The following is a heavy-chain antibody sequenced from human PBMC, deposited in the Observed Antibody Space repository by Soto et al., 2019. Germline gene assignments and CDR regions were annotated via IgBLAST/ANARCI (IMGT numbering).Heavy chain of an antibody. J-gene: IGHJ6*03. Sequence: EVQLVESGGGLVQPGGSLRLSCATSGFILSDYAMNWVRQAPGKGLEWVSYISSSSSVIDYADSVKGRFTVSRDNARNSLYLQMNRLRAEDTAVYYCARDLSWGSNWYYYMDGWGKGTTGTVSS. D-gene: IGHD7-27*01. V-gene: IGHV3-48*01. CDR1: GFILSDYA. CDR2: ISSSSSVI. CDR3: ARDLSWGSNWYYYMDG.